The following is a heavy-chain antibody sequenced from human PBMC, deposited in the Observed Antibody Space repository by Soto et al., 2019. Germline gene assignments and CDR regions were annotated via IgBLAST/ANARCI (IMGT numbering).Heavy chain of an antibody. D-gene: IGHD6-19*01. Sequence: GASLKISCKGSGYSFTSYWISWVRQMPGKGLEWMGRIDPSDSYTNYSPSFQGHVTISADKSISTAYLQWSSLKASDTAMYYCASGGIAVAGTSPYYYYYYGMDVWGQGTTVTVSS. CDR1: GYSFTSYW. V-gene: IGHV5-10-1*01. CDR3: ASGGIAVAGTSPYYYYYYGMDV. CDR2: IDPSDSYT. J-gene: IGHJ6*02.